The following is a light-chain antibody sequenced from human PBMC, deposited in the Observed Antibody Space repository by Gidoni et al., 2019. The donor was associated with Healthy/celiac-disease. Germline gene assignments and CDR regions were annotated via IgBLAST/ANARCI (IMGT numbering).Light chain of an antibody. CDR2: DAS. J-gene: IGKJ1*01. V-gene: IGKV3-11*01. CDR1: QSVSSY. Sequence: EIVLTQSPATLSLSPGERATLSCRASQSVSSYLAWYKQQPGQAPRLLIYDASNRATGIPAKFSGSGSGTDFTLTISSIEPEDVAVEYCQQRSNWPPVTLTFXXXTKVEIK. CDR3: QQRSNWPPVTLT.